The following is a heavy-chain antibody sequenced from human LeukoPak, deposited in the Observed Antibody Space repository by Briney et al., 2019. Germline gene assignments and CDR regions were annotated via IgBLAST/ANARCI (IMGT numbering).Heavy chain of an antibody. D-gene: IGHD3-10*01. CDR1: GGSVSSDSHY. CDR2: IYYSGST. V-gene: IGHV4-39*01. CDR3: ARGGVGYDHRREAYYYYYGMDV. J-gene: IGHJ6*02. Sequence: SETLSLTCTVSGGSVSSDSHYWNWIRQPPGKGLEWIGSIYYSGSTYYNPSLKSRVTISVDTSKNQFSLKLSSVTAADTAVYYCARGGVGYDHRREAYYYYYGMDVWGQGTTVTVSS.